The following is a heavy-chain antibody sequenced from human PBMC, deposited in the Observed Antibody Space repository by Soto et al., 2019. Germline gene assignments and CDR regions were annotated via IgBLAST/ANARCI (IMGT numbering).Heavy chain of an antibody. CDR2: INPKSGGT. D-gene: IGHD2-21*02. CDR3: ARSIVVVTALDY. Sequence: ASVKVSCKASGYTFTGYYIHWVRQAPGQGLEWMGWINPKSGGTSYAQKFQGGVTMTRDTSISTAYMELSRLRSEDTAVYYCARSIVVVTALDYWGQGTLVTVSS. J-gene: IGHJ4*02. V-gene: IGHV1-2*02. CDR1: GYTFTGYY.